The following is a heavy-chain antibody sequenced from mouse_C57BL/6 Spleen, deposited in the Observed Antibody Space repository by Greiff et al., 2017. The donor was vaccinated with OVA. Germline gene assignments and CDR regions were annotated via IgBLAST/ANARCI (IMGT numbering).Heavy chain of an antibody. CDR2: IWSDGST. D-gene: IGHD3-2*02. V-gene: IGHV2-6-1*01. CDR3: ARHGTAQATSAMDY. J-gene: IGHJ4*01. Sequence: QVQLKESGPGLVAPSQSLSITCTVSGFSLTSYGVHWVRQPPGKGLEWLVVIWSDGSTTYNSALKSRLSISKDNSKSQVFLKMNSLQTDDTAMYYCARHGTAQATSAMDYWGQGTSVTVSS. CDR1: GFSLTSYG.